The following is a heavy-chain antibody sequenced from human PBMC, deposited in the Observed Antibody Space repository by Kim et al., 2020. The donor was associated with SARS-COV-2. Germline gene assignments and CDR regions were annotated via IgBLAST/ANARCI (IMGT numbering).Heavy chain of an antibody. D-gene: IGHD3-9*01. J-gene: IGHJ1*01. CDR1: GQSIIDTSSF. Sequence: SETLSLTCSVSGQSIIDTSSFWGRVRQAPGAGLEWIATVSYQFYTYYNPSLKSRVAVSVDMSTNQFSLRLHSLSASDAAVYFCARHARLLSTFDLWGQGT. V-gene: IGHV4-39*01. CDR2: VSYQFYT. CDR3: ARHARLLSTFDL.